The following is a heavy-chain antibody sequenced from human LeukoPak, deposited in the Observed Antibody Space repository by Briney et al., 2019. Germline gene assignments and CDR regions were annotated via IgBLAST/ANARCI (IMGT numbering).Heavy chain of an antibody. D-gene: IGHD4-17*01. J-gene: IGHJ3*02. Sequence: AQTLSLTCAVSGGSISSGGYSWSWVRQPPGKGLEWIGYIYHSGSTYVHPALKSRVTIAVARYKTQFHLKLSSVTAADTAVYYCARAYGAYFVGAFDIWGQGTMVTVSS. V-gene: IGHV4-30-2*01. CDR3: ARAYGAYFVGAFDI. CDR1: GGSISSGGYS. CDR2: IYHSGST.